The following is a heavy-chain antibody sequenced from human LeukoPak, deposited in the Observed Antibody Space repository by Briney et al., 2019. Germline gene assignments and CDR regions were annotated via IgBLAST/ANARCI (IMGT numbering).Heavy chain of an antibody. CDR2: ISSSSSSYI. D-gene: IGHD2-2*01. CDR3: ARDYGHCSSTSCYFDY. CDR1: GFTFSSYS. V-gene: IGHV3-21*01. J-gene: IGHJ4*02. Sequence: GGSLRLSCAASGFTFSSYSMNWVRQAPGKGLEWVSSISSSSSSYIYYADSVKGRFTISRDNAKNSLYLQMNSLRAEDTAVYYCARDYGHCSSTSCYFDYWGQGTLVTVSS.